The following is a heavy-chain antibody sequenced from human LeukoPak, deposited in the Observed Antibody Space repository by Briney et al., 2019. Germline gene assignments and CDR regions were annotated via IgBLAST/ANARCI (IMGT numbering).Heavy chain of an antibody. D-gene: IGHD6-19*01. CDR3: AKDKVAVAVAGTSPGIDY. J-gene: IGHJ4*02. Sequence: PGGSLRLSCEASGFTFSSYSMNWVRQAPGKGLEWISYISTSTTTIYYANSVKGRFTISRDNARNSLYLQMNSLRAEDTALYYCAKDKVAVAVAGTSPGIDYWGQGTLVTVSS. CDR2: ISTSTTTI. V-gene: IGHV3-48*04. CDR1: GFTFSSYS.